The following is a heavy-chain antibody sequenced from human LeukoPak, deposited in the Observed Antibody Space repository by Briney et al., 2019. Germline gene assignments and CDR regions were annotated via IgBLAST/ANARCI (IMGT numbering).Heavy chain of an antibody. Sequence: SETLSLTCAVYGGSFSGYYWSWIRQPPGKGLEWIGKINHSGSTNYNPSLKSRVTISVDTSKNQFSLKLSSVTAADTAVYYCARDYDFWSGPRDAFDIWGQGTMVTVSS. J-gene: IGHJ3*02. D-gene: IGHD3-3*01. V-gene: IGHV4-34*01. CDR3: ARDYDFWSGPRDAFDI. CDR1: GGSFSGYY. CDR2: INHSGST.